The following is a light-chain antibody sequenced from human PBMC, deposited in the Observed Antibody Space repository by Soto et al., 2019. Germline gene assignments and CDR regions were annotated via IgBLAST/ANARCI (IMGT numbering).Light chain of an antibody. CDR2: GAS. CDR3: QQYNDWPLT. V-gene: IGKV3D-15*01. Sequence: EIVMTQSPATLSVSPGESATLSCRASQSVTNNLAWYQQKPGQAPRLLIYGASSRATGIPDRFSGSGSGTDFTLTISRLEPEDFAVYYCQQYNDWPLTFGGGTKVDIK. CDR1: QSVTNN. J-gene: IGKJ4*01.